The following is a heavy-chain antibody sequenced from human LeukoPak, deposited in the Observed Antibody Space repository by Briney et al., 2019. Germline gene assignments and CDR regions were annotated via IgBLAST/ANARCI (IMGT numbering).Heavy chain of an antibody. V-gene: IGHV1-69*05. CDR1: GYTFTSYG. Sequence: SVKVSCKASGYTFTSYGISWVRQAPGQGLEWMGGIIPIFGTANYAQKFQGRVTITTDESTSTAYMELSSLRSEDTAVYYCARAVAGTYWFDPWGQGTLVTVSS. D-gene: IGHD6-19*01. J-gene: IGHJ5*02. CDR3: ARAVAGTYWFDP. CDR2: IIPIFGTA.